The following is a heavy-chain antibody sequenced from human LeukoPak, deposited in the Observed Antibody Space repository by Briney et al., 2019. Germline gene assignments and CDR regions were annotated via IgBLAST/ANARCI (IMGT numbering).Heavy chain of an antibody. CDR2: ISAYNGNT. V-gene: IGHV1-18*01. J-gene: IGHJ4*02. Sequence: GASVTVSCKASGYTFTSYGISWVRQAPGQGLEWMGWISAYNGNTNYAQKLQGRATMTTDTSTSTAYMELRSLRSDDTAVYYCARDPTQTYYYDSSGRPDYWGQGTLVTVSS. CDR1: GYTFTSYG. CDR3: ARDPTQTYYYDSSGRPDY. D-gene: IGHD3-22*01.